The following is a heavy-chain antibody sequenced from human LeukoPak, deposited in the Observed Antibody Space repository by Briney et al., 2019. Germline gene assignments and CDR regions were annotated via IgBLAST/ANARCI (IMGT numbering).Heavy chain of an antibody. V-gene: IGHV4-61*02. J-gene: IGHJ4*02. CDR3: ARVRLVGATGYFDY. Sequence: PSQTLSLTCTVSGVSISSGSYYWGWIRQPAGKGLEWIGRIYTSGSTNYNPSLKSRVTISVDTSKNQFSLKLSSVTAADTAVYYCARVRLVGATGYFDYWGQGTLVTVSS. D-gene: IGHD1-26*01. CDR1: GVSISSGSYY. CDR2: IYTSGST.